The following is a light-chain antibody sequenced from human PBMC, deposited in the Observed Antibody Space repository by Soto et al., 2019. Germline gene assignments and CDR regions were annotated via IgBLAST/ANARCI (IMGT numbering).Light chain of an antibody. CDR2: EVS. V-gene: IGLV2-14*01. Sequence: QSALTQPASVSGSPGQSITISCTGTSSDVGGYKFVSWYQQHPGKAPKLMIYEVSNRPSGVSSRFSGSKSGNTASLTISGLQVEDEADYYCGSYTGSIYVFGTGTRSPS. J-gene: IGLJ1*01. CDR3: GSYTGSIYV. CDR1: SSDVGGYKF.